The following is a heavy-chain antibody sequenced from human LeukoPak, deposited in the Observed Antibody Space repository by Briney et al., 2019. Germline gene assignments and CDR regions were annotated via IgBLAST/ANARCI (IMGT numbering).Heavy chain of an antibody. Sequence: PSETLSLTCTVSGGSISSSSYYWGWIRQPPGKGLEWIGSIYYSGSTNYNPSLKSRVTISKGTSKNQFSLRLSSVTAADTAVYYCARDRYSGYDGYYYMDVWGKGTTVTVSS. CDR1: GGSISSSSYY. D-gene: IGHD5-12*01. CDR3: ARDRYSGYDGYYYMDV. J-gene: IGHJ6*03. CDR2: IYYSGST. V-gene: IGHV4-39*07.